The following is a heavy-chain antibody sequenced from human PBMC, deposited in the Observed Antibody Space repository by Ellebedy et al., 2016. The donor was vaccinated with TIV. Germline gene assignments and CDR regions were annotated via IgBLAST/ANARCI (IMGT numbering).Heavy chain of an antibody. CDR3: ARDASEAYYYDSSPSGNFDY. J-gene: IGHJ4*02. V-gene: IGHV3-33*01. CDR1: GFTFSSYG. Sequence: GESLKISXAASGFTFSSYGMHWVRQAPGKGLEWVAVIWYDGSNKYYADSVKGRFTISRDNSKNTLYLQMNSLRAEDTAVYYCARDASEAYYYDSSPSGNFDYWGQGTLVTVSS. CDR2: IWYDGSNK. D-gene: IGHD3-22*01.